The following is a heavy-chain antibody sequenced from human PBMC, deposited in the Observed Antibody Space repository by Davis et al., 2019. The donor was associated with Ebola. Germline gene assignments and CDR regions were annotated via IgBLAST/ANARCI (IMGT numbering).Heavy chain of an antibody. D-gene: IGHD6-19*01. CDR2: IWYDGSNK. Sequence: GESLKISCAASGFTFSSYGMHWVRQAPGKGLEWVAVIWYDGSNKYYADSVTGRFTISRDNSKNTLYLQLNSLRAEDTAVYYCARGTGSGWTGFDYWGQGTLVTVSS. V-gene: IGHV3-33*01. CDR3: ARGTGSGWTGFDY. CDR1: GFTFSSYG. J-gene: IGHJ4*02.